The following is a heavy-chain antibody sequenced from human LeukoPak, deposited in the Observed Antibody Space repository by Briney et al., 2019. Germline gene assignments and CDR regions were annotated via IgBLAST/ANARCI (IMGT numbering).Heavy chain of an antibody. J-gene: IGHJ4*02. CDR3: ASTSGGYAAAIDY. V-gene: IGHV3-48*03. CDR1: GFTFSSYE. Sequence: GGSLRLSCAASGFTFSSYEMNWVRQAPGKGLEWFSYISSSGSTIYYADSVKGRFTISRDNAKNSLYLQMNSLRAEDTAVYYCASTSGGYAAAIDYWGQGTLVTVSS. CDR2: ISSSGSTI. D-gene: IGHD5-12*01.